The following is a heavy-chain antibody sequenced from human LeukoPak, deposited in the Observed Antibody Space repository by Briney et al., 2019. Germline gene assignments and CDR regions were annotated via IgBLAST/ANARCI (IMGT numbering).Heavy chain of an antibody. CDR2: IYTSGST. CDR3: ARGSYNWNDDWFDP. Sequence: SETLSLTCTVSGGSISSYYWSWTRQPAGKGLEWIGRIYTSGSTNYNPSLKSRVTMSVDTSKNQFSLKLSSVTAADTAVYYCARGSYNWNDDWFDPWGQGTLVTVSS. D-gene: IGHD1-20*01. J-gene: IGHJ5*02. V-gene: IGHV4-4*07. CDR1: GGSISSYY.